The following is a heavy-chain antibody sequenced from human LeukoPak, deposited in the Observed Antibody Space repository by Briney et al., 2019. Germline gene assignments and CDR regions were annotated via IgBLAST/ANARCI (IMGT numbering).Heavy chain of an antibody. CDR2: ISAYNGNT. J-gene: IGHJ6*02. CDR1: GYTFTSYG. Sequence: ASVKVSCKASGYTFTSYGISWVRQAPGQGLEWMGWISAYNGNTNYAQKLQGRVTMTTDTSTSTAYMELRSLRSDDTAVYYCARDRYCSGGSCYFSGPHLLYDVWGQGTTVTVSS. V-gene: IGHV1-18*01. D-gene: IGHD2-15*01. CDR3: ARDRYCSGGSCYFSGPHLLYDV.